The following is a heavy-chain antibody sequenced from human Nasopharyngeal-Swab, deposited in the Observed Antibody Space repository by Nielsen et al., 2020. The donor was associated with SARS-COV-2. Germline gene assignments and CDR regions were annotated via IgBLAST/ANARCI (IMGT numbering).Heavy chain of an antibody. CDR2: ITTSGSTI. CDR1: GFTFSSYE. CDR3: AKGGWYSSSSGNFDY. Sequence: GESLKISCAASGFTFSSYEMNWVRQAPGKGLEWVSYITTSGSTIYYADSVKGRFTISRDNSKNTLYLQMNSLRAEDTAVYYCAKGGWYSSSSGNFDYWGQGTLVTVSS. J-gene: IGHJ4*02. D-gene: IGHD6-6*01. V-gene: IGHV3-48*03.